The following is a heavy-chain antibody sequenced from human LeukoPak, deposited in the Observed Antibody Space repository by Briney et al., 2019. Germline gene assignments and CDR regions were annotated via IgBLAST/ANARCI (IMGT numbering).Heavy chain of an antibody. Sequence: PGGSLRLSRAASGFTFSSYAMHWVRQAPGKGLEWVAVISYDGSNKYYADSVKGRFTISRDNSKNTLYLQMNSLRAEDTAVYYCARDRYYDFWSGYYTTYYYYYMDVWGKGTTVTVSS. D-gene: IGHD3-3*01. CDR2: ISYDGSNK. V-gene: IGHV3-30*01. CDR3: ARDRYYDFWSGYYTTYYYYYMDV. J-gene: IGHJ6*03. CDR1: GFTFSSYA.